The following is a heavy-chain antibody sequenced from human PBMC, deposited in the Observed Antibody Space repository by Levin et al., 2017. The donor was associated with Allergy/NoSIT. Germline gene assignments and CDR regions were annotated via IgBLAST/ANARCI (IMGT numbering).Heavy chain of an antibody. D-gene: IGHD3-10*01. CDR2: IDWDDDK. Sequence: SGPTLVKPTQTLTLTCTLSGFSLSTSGVSVGWIRQPPGKALEWLALIDWDDDKYYSTSLKTRLTISKATSKNHVVLTMTNMDPLDPSPYSCGRLVRGVSPAVDLWVQGTMVIVSS. CDR1: GFSLSTSGVS. V-gene: IGHV2-70*01. CDR3: GRLVRGVSPAVDL. J-gene: IGHJ3*01.